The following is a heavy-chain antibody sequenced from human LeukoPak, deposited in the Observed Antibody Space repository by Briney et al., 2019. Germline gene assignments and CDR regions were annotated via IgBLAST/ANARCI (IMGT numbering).Heavy chain of an antibody. CDR2: ISSSSSTI. CDR1: GFTFSSYS. D-gene: IGHD1-7*01. CDR3: AQLTGTTSGNWFDP. J-gene: IGHJ5*02. V-gene: IGHV3-48*04. Sequence: QSGGSLRLSCAASGFTFSSYSMNRVRQAPGKGLEWVSYISSSSSTIYYADSVEGRFTISRDNAKNSLYLQMNSLRAEDTAVYYCAQLTGTTSGNWFDPWGQGTLVTVSS.